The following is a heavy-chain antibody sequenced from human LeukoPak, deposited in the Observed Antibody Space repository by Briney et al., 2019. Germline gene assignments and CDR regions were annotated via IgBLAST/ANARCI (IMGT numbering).Heavy chain of an antibody. CDR1: GCSISSYY. V-gene: IGHV4-59*12. Sequence: SETLSLTCTVSGCSISSYYWSWIRQPPGKGLEWIGYTHYTGSTNYNPSLKSRVTISLDMSKNRFSLKLSSVTAADTAVYYCAREARDSRGYPPPRSGWYFDLWGRGTLVSVSS. CDR3: AREARDSRGYPPPRSGWYFDL. CDR2: THYTGST. D-gene: IGHD3-22*01. J-gene: IGHJ2*01.